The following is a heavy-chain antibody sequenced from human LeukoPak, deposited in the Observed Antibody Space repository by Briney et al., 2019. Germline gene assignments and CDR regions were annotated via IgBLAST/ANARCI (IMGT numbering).Heavy chain of an antibody. Sequence: SVKVSCKASGVTFSDYALNWVRQAPGQGLEWMGVFIPILDTANSTQKFQGRLTITADKSTNTVYMELSSLRFDDTAVYFCAGIPVFGVVLHQEPVWGKGTTVTVSS. CDR2: FIPILDTA. CDR1: GVTFSDYA. V-gene: IGHV1-69*10. D-gene: IGHD3-3*01. J-gene: IGHJ6*03. CDR3: AGIPVFGVVLHQEPV.